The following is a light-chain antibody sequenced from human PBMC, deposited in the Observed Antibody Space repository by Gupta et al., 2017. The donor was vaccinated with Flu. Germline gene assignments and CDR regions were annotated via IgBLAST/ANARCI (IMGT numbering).Light chain of an antibody. CDR1: QSVSTY. J-gene: IGKJ2*01. CDR3: QKRSNWPPYT. Sequence: LTRSHAPLSLSSGERATLSCRASQSVSTYLAWYHKNPGQAPRLLIYDASNRATGIPSRFSGSGSGTDFTLTISSLEPEDFAVYYCQKRSNWPPYTFGQGTRLEIK. V-gene: IGKV3-11*01. CDR2: DAS.